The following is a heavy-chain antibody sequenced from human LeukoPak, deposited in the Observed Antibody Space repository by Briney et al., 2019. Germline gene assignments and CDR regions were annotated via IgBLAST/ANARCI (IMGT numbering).Heavy chain of an antibody. CDR1: GFTFSSYW. CDR2: IKQDGSEK. J-gene: IGHJ5*02. V-gene: IGHV3-7*01. CDR3: AKDWDIVATDSGWFDP. D-gene: IGHD5-12*01. Sequence: GGSLRLSCAASGFTFSSYWMSWVRQAPGKGLEWVANIKQDGSEKYYVDSVKGRFTISRDNSKNTLYLQMNSLRAEDTAVYYCAKDWDIVATDSGWFDPWGQGTLVTVSS.